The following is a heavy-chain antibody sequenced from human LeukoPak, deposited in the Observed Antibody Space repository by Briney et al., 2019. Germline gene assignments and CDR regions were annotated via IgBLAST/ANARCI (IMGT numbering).Heavy chain of an antibody. CDR3: ARDHGQGVSSWYGPYYFDY. V-gene: IGHV3-21*01. Sequence: GGSLRLSCAASEFTFSSYNMNWVRQAPGKGLEWVSCISGSGKYIYYADSVKGRFTISRDNAKNSLYLQMNSLRAEDTAVYYCARDHGQGVSSWYGPYYFDYWGQGTLVTVSS. D-gene: IGHD6-13*01. J-gene: IGHJ4*02. CDR2: ISGSGKYI. CDR1: EFTFSSYN.